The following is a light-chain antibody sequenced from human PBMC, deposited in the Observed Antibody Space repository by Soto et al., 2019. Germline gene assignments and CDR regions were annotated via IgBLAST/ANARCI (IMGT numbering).Light chain of an antibody. CDR1: SRDVGGYNY. J-gene: IGLJ1*01. CDR3: SSYTSSSLYV. CDR2: DVS. Sequence: ALTQPASVSGSPGQSITISCTGTSRDVGGYNYVSWYQQHPGKAPKLMIYDVSNRPSGVSNRFSGSKSGNTASLTISGLQAEDEADYYCSSYTSSSLYVFGTGTKVTVL. V-gene: IGLV2-14*01.